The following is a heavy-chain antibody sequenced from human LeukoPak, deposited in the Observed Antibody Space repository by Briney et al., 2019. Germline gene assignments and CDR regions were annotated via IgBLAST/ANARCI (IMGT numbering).Heavy chain of an antibody. CDR1: GYSISSGYY. CDR2: IYRSGST. V-gene: IGHV4-38-2*01. CDR3: ARGATTAFHFDY. D-gene: IGHD1-26*01. J-gene: IGHJ4*02. Sequence: MASETLPLTCAVSGYSISSGYYWGWIRQPPGQGLEWIGTIYRSGSTYYNNPSLKSRVTISVDTSKNQFSLKLSSVTAADTAVYYCARGATTAFHFDYWGQGTLVTVSS.